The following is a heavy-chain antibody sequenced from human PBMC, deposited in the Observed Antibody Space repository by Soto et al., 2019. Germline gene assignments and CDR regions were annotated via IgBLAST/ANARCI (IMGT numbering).Heavy chain of an antibody. CDR2: ISPKSGGT. CDR1: GYTFINYY. CDR3: ARSLTEGYCTITGCYTRPLYGMDV. J-gene: IGHJ6*02. D-gene: IGHD2-2*02. Sequence: ASVKVSCKASGYTFINYYMHWVRQAPGQGFEWMGRISPKSGGTNYAQKFQGRVTVTRDTPTSTAYMELSRLTSDDTAVYYCARSLTEGYCTITGCYTRPLYGMDVWGQGTTVTVSS. V-gene: IGHV1-2*02.